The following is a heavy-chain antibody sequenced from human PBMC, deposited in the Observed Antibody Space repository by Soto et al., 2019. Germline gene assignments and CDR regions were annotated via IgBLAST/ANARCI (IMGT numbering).Heavy chain of an antibody. V-gene: IGHV4-39*01. CDR3: ARELLRPSYYFDY. Sequence: SETLSLTCTVSGGSISSSSYYWGWIRQPPGKGLEWIGSIYYSGSTYYNPSLKSRVTISVDTSKNQFSLKRSSVTAADTAVYYCARELLRPSYYFDYWGQGTLVTVSS. J-gene: IGHJ4*02. D-gene: IGHD3-10*01. CDR1: GGSISSSSYY. CDR2: IYYSGST.